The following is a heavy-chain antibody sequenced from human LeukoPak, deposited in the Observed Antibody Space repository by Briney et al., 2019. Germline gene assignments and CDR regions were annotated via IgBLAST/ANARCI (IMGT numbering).Heavy chain of an antibody. J-gene: IGHJ6*03. CDR3: ARDSQRNYYYYMDV. CDR1: GFRFSEFY. CDR2: ISSTGSTI. Sequence: GGSLRLSCGASGFRFSEFYMSWTRQAPGKGLEWVSYISSTGSTIHYADSVKGRFTISRDNANNSLYLQMNSLRAEDTAVYYCARDSQRNYYYYMDVWGKGTTVTVSS. V-gene: IGHV3-11*04.